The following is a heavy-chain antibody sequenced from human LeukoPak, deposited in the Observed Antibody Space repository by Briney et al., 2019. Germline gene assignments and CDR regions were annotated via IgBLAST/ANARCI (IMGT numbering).Heavy chain of an antibody. CDR3: ARDHQEWELPAFDI. CDR2: ISYDGSNK. D-gene: IGHD1-26*01. J-gene: IGHJ3*02. V-gene: IGHV3-30*04. CDR1: GFTFSSYA. Sequence: GGSLRLSCAASGFTFSSYAMHWVRQAPGKGLEWVAVISYDGSNKYYADSVKGRFTISRDNSKNTLYLQMNSLRAEDTAVYYCARDHQEWELPAFDIWGQGTMVTVSS.